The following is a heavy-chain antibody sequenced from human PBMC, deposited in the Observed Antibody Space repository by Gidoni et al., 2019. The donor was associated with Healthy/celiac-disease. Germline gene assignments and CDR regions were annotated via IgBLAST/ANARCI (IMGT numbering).Heavy chain of an antibody. D-gene: IGHD6-13*01. V-gene: IGHV3-30*18. CDR2: ISYDGSNK. CDR1: GFTFSSYG. J-gene: IGHJ4*02. Sequence: QVQLVESGGGVVQPGRSLRLSCAASGFTFSSYGMHWVRQAPGKGLEWVAVISYDGSNKYYADSVKGRFTISRDNSKNTLYLQMNSLRAEDTAVYYCAKDRGGSSWYRFDYWGQGTLVTVSS. CDR3: AKDRGGSSWYRFDY.